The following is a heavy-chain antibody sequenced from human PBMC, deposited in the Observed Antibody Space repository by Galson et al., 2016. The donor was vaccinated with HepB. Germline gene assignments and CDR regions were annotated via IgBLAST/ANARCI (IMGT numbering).Heavy chain of an antibody. CDR2: IYPGDSDT. CDR3: AELGVGFWIGYYYGYYFDY. Sequence: QSGAEVKKPGESLKISCKGSGYSFTSYWIGWVRQMPGKGLEWMGIIYPGDSDTRYSPSFQGQVTTSADKPISPADLQWSSLKASETAMYYCAELGVGFWIGYYYGYYFDYWGQGTLVTVSS. D-gene: IGHD3-3*01. CDR1: GYSFTSYW. V-gene: IGHV5-51*01. J-gene: IGHJ4*02.